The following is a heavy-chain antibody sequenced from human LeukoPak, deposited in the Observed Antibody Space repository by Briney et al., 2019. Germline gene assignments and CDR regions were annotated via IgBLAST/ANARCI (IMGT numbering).Heavy chain of an antibody. V-gene: IGHV3-23*01. CDR3: AKTRQWLVPERGMDV. CDR1: GLTFSSYA. CDR2: TSGSGRSI. Sequence: GGSLRLSCAASGLTFSSYAMSWVRQAPGKGLEWVSGTSGSGRSIHYADSVKGRFTISRDNSKNTLYLQMNSLRAEDTAVYYCAKTRQWLVPERGMDVWGQGTTVTVSS. J-gene: IGHJ6*02. D-gene: IGHD6-19*01.